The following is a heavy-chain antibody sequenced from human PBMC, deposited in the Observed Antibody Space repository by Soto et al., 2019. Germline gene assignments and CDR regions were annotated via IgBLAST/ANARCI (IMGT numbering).Heavy chain of an antibody. D-gene: IGHD3-3*01. CDR1: GGSITSDGYY. CDR2: IYYSGST. CDR3: ARWFTSSLWSGYYTSTIHYYYYYMDV. J-gene: IGHJ6*03. V-gene: IGHV4-31*03. Sequence: TSETLSLTCTVSGGSITSDGYYWSWIRQHPGKGLEWIGYIYYSGSTYYNPSLKSRVTISVDTSKKQFSLKLTSVTAADTAVYFCARWFTSSLWSGYYTSTIHYYYYYMDVWGKGTTVTVSS.